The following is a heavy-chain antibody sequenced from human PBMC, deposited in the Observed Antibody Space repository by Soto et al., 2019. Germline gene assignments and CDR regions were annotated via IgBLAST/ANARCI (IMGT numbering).Heavy chain of an antibody. CDR1: GSDLGNYA. Sequence: PGGSLRLSCVVSGSDLGNYAMSWVRQAPGKGLEWVSGIGGSYGTTDYAESVKGRFIISRDISKNTVYLQMNSLRAEDTATYYCAKHGYCSSTTCFTYFNYWGLGALVTVSS. CDR2: IGGSYGTT. CDR3: AKHGYCSSTTCFTYFNY. D-gene: IGHD2-2*03. J-gene: IGHJ4*02. V-gene: IGHV3-23*01.